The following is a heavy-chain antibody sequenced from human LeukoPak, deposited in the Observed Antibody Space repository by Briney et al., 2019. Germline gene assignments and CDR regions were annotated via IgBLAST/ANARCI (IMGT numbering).Heavy chain of an antibody. J-gene: IGHJ4*02. CDR2: ISYDGSNK. Sequence: QPGGSLRLSCAASGFTFSSYAMHWVRQAPGKGLEWVAVISYDGSNKYYADSVKGRFTISRDNSKNTLYLQMNSLRAEDTAVYYCARDRPDYWGQGTLVTVSS. V-gene: IGHV3-30*04. CDR3: ARDRPDY. CDR1: GFTFSSYA.